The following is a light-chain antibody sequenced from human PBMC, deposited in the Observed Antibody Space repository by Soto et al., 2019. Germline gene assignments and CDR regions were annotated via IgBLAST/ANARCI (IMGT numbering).Light chain of an antibody. CDR2: GSF. Sequence: EVVMTQSPATLSVSPGESATLSCRASQTVSSNLAWYQQKPGQAPRLLIDGSFTRATGVPARFSASRSGTEFTLTITSPQSEDFALYFCQQFNNLPYSFGQGTKFEIK. CDR3: QQFNNLPYS. CDR1: QTVSSN. J-gene: IGKJ2*03. V-gene: IGKV3-15*01.